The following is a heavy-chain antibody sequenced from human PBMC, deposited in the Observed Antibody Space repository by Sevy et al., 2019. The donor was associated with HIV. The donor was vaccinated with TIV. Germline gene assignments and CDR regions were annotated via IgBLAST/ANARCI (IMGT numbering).Heavy chain of an antibody. CDR2: IGGDEKKS. CDR3: AKDVGGFSGFDY. J-gene: IGHJ4*02. V-gene: IGHV3-43*01. Sequence: GGSLRLSCGASGFKFDDHTMHWVRQAPGKGLQWVSFIGGDEKKSSYASSVQGRFSISRDNRRNTLYLQMHSLRIEDTGLYFCAKDVGGFSGFDYWGQGTLVTVSS. CDR1: GFKFDDHT. D-gene: IGHD5-12*01.